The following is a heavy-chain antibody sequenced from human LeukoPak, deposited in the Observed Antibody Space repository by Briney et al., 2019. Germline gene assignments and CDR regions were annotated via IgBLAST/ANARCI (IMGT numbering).Heavy chain of an antibody. CDR1: GGSISTFY. D-gene: IGHD3-10*01. Sequence: PETLSLTCTVSGGSISTFYWTWIRQPAGKGLEWIGRILNDGSTNYNPSLKRRVTMSVDTSKNQFSLKVNSVTAADTAVYYCARGSMGGSGSYYRDYYYGMDVWGQGITVTVSS. CDR2: ILNDGST. CDR3: ARGSMGGSGSYYRDYYYGMDV. V-gene: IGHV4-4*07. J-gene: IGHJ6*02.